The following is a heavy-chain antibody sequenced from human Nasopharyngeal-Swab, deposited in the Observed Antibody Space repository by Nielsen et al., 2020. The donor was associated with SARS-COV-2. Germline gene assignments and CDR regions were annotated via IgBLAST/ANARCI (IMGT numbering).Heavy chain of an antibody. CDR1: GFTFSSYA. J-gene: IGHJ4*02. D-gene: IGHD6-13*01. V-gene: IGHV3-23*01. CDR3: AKDLGLGSWYYAY. Sequence: GESLKISCAAPGFTFSSYAMSWVRQAPGKGLEWVSAISGSGGSTYYADSVKGRFTISRDNSKNTLYLQMNSLRAEDTAVYYCAKDLGLGSWYYAYWGQGTLVTVSS. CDR2: ISGSGGST.